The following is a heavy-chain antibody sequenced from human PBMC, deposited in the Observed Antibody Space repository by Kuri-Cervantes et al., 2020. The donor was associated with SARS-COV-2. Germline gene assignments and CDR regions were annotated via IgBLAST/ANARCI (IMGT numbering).Heavy chain of an antibody. Sequence: ASVKVSCKASGYTFTSYGISWVRQAPGQGLEWMGWISAYNGNTNYAQKLQGRVTMTTDTSTSTAYMELRSLRSDDTAVYYCARVVGIHFWSGRYFDYWGQGTLVTVSS. CDR2: ISAYNGNT. CDR3: ARVVGIHFWSGRYFDY. J-gene: IGHJ4*02. CDR1: GYTFTSYG. V-gene: IGHV1-18*01. D-gene: IGHD3-3*02.